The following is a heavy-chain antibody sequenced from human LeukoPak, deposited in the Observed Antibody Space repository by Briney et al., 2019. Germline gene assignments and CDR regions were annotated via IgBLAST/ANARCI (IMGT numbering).Heavy chain of an antibody. CDR1: GGSFSGYY. J-gene: IGHJ4*02. Sequence: SETLSLTCAVYGGSFSGYYWSWIRQPPGKGLEWIGEINHSGSTNYNPPLKSRVTISVDTSKNQFSLKLSSVTAADTAVYYCATYSSSGSFDYWGQGTLVTVSS. CDR3: ATYSSSGSFDY. CDR2: INHSGST. V-gene: IGHV4-34*01. D-gene: IGHD6-6*01.